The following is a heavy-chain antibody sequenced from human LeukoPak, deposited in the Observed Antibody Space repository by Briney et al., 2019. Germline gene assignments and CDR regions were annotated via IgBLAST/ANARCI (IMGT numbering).Heavy chain of an antibody. J-gene: IGHJ4*02. Sequence: ASETLSLTCTVSGGSISSYYWSWIRQPPGKGLEWIGYIYYSGSTNYNPSLKSRVTISVDTSKNQFSLKLSSVTAADTAVYYCARDSYSSGLFDYWGQGTLVTVSS. D-gene: IGHD6-19*01. V-gene: IGHV4-59*01. CDR1: GGSISSYY. CDR3: ARDSYSSGLFDY. CDR2: IYYSGST.